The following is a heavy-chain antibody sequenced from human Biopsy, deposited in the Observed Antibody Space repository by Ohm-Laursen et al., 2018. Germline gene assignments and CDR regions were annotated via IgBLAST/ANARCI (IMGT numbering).Heavy chain of an antibody. CDR2: IYLGGST. J-gene: IGHJ3*01. D-gene: IGHD3-22*01. CDR3: ASVVLGPTNDAFDL. CDR1: GGDINNYY. Sequence: TLSLTCNVSGGDINNYYWSWIRQPAGKRLEWIGRIYLGGSTNYNPSLKSRVTMSVDTSKKQLPLRLRSVTAADTAMYYCASVVLGPTNDAFDLWGQGTMVVVSS. V-gene: IGHV4-4*07.